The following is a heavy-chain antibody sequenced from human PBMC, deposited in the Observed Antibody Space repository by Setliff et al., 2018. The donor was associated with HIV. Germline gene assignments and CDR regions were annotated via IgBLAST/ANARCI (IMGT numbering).Heavy chain of an antibody. CDR3: ARVNSGGYNYKSFFDY. V-gene: IGHV3-11*05. Sequence: GGSLRLSCTASGFTFSDYYMSWIRQAPGKGLEWVSYISSSSTYTNYLDSVKGRFTISRDNAKNSLYLQMNSPRAEDTAVYYCARVNSGGYNYKSFFDYWGQGTLVTVSS. D-gene: IGHD5-12*01. CDR1: GFTFSDYY. CDR2: ISSSSTYT. J-gene: IGHJ4*02.